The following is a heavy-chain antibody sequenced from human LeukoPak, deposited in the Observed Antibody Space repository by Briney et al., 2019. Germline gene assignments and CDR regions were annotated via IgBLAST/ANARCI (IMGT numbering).Heavy chain of an antibody. D-gene: IGHD4-17*01. V-gene: IGHV3-7*01. CDR2: IKPDGSDK. J-gene: IGHJ4*02. CDR3: ARLDYGRIGY. CDR1: GFTFSNSW. Sequence: GGSLRLSCRASGFTFSNSWMTWVRQAPGKGLEWVGNIKPDGSDKYYVDSVKGRFTISKDNARNSLYLQMNSLRAEDTAVYYCARLDYGRIGYWGQGTLVTVSS.